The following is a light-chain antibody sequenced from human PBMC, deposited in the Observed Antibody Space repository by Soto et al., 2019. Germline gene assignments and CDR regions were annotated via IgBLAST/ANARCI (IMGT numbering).Light chain of an antibody. V-gene: IGKV3-20*01. CDR2: GAS. Sequence: ENVLTQSPYTLSVSTGERDTLSCRASQSVSSSYLAWYQQIPGQAPRLLIYGASSRATGIPDRFSGSGSGTDFTLTISSLEPEDFALYYCQQYGSSPWPFGQGTKVDI. CDR1: QSVSSSY. J-gene: IGKJ1*01. CDR3: QQYGSSPWP.